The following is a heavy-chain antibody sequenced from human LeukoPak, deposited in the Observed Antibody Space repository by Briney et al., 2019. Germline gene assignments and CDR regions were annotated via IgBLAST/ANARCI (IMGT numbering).Heavy chain of an antibody. CDR1: GFTFSSYA. Sequence: PGGSLRLSCAASGFTFSSYATSWVRQAPGKGLEWVSAISGSGGSTYYADSVKGRFTISRDNSKNTLYLQMNSLRAEDTAVYYCAVSRQDLSDYRLHGPFDYWGQGTLVTVSS. CDR2: ISGSGGST. J-gene: IGHJ4*02. V-gene: IGHV3-23*01. D-gene: IGHD4-11*01. CDR3: AVSRQDLSDYRLHGPFDY.